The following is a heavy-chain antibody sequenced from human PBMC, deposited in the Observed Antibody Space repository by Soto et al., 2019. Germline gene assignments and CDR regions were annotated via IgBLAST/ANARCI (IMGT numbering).Heavy chain of an antibody. Sequence: SVKVSCKASGGTFSSYTISWVRQAPGQGLEWMGRIIPILGIANYAQKFQGRVTITADKSTSTAYMELSSLRSEDTAVYYCAREEGHYDILTGYSYYFDYWGQGTLVTVSS. CDR2: IIPILGIA. D-gene: IGHD3-9*01. CDR1: GGTFSSYT. J-gene: IGHJ4*02. CDR3: AREEGHYDILTGYSYYFDY. V-gene: IGHV1-69*04.